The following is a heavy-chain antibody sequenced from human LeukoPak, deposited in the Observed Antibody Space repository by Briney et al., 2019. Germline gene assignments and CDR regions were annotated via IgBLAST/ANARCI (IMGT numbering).Heavy chain of an antibody. J-gene: IGHJ4*02. Sequence: SETLSLTXTVSGGSISSYYWSWIRQPPGKGLEWIGYIYYSGSTNYNPSLKRRVTISVDTSKNQFSLKLSSVTAADTAVYYCARGLAAAGTIDYWGQRTLVTVSS. CDR1: GGSISSYY. D-gene: IGHD6-13*01. CDR2: IYYSGST. CDR3: ARGLAAAGTIDY. V-gene: IGHV4-59*01.